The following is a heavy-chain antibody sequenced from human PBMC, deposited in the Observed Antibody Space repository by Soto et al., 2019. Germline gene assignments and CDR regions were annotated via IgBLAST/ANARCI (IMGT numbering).Heavy chain of an antibody. J-gene: IGHJ4*02. CDR2: IYYSGST. Sequence: PSETLSLTCTVSGGSISSRSYYGGWIRQPPGKGLEWIGSIYYSGSTYYNPSLKSRVTISVDTSKNQFSLKLSSVTAADTAVYYCARHFPPQPGPLTGFNYWGQGTLVTVSS. CDR3: ARHFPPQPGPLTGFNY. D-gene: IGHD3-10*01. V-gene: IGHV4-39*01. CDR1: GGSISSRSYY.